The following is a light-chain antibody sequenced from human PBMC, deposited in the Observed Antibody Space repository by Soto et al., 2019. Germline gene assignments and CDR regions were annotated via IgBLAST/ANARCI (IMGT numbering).Light chain of an antibody. J-gene: IGKJ1*01. CDR1: QAIDSW. CDR3: QQTLSFHPT. CDR2: TGS. Sequence: DIQITQSPSSVSSSVGDRVAITCLASQAIDSWLAWYQQKPGEAPKLLIFTGSLLHSGVPPRFSGSGSGTDFTLTISSLQPEDFATYYCQQTLSFHPTSGQASKVDLK. V-gene: IGKV1-12*01.